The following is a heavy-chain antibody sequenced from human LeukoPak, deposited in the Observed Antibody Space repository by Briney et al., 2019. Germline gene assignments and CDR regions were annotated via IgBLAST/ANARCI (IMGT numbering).Heavy chain of an antibody. CDR3: ASGHIAVAGSSLDY. Sequence: ASAKVSCKASGYTFTSYGISWVRQAPAQRHELMRWISAYNGNTNYAQKLQGRVTMTTDTSTSTAYMELRSLRSDDTAVYYCASGHIAVAGSSLDYWGQGTLVTVSS. D-gene: IGHD6-19*01. V-gene: IGHV1-18*01. CDR1: GYTFTSYG. CDR2: ISAYNGNT. J-gene: IGHJ4*02.